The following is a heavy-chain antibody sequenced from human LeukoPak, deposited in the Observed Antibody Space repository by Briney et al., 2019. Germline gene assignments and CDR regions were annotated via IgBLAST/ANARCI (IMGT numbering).Heavy chain of an antibody. Sequence: GGSLRLSCAASGFTFSSYSMNWVRQAPGKGLEWVSSISSSSSYIYYADSVKGRFTISRDNAKNSLYLQMNSLRAEDTAVYYCAKTEGHCSGGSCYTYYGMDVWGQGTTVTVSS. CDR1: GFTFSSYS. D-gene: IGHD2-15*01. CDR3: AKTEGHCSGGSCYTYYGMDV. J-gene: IGHJ6*02. CDR2: ISSSSSYI. V-gene: IGHV3-21*01.